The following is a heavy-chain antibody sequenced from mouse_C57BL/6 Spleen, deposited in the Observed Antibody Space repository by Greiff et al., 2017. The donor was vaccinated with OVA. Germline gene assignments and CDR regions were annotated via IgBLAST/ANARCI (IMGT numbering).Heavy chain of an antibody. D-gene: IGHD4-1*01. CDR3: AREVTGRAMDY. J-gene: IGHJ4*01. CDR2: ISYDGSN. CDR1: GYSITSGYY. Sequence: EVQLVESGPGLVKPSQSLSLTCSVTGYSITSGYYWNWIRQFPGNKLEWMGYISYDGSNNYNPSLKNRISITRDTSKNQFFLKLNSVTTEDTATYYCAREVTGRAMDYWGQGTSVTVSS. V-gene: IGHV3-6*01.